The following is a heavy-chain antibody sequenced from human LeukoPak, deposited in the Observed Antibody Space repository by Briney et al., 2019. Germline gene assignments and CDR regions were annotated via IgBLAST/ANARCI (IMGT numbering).Heavy chain of an antibody. D-gene: IGHD5-12*01. V-gene: IGHV1-69*04. CDR1: GGTFSSYA. Sequence: SVKVSCKASGGTFSSYAISWVRQAPGQGLEWMGRIIPILGIANYAQKFQGRVTITADKSTSTAYMELSSLRSEDTAVYYCARVLYSGYDWEVYFDYWGQGTLVTVSS. CDR3: ARVLYSGYDWEVYFDY. J-gene: IGHJ4*02. CDR2: IIPILGIA.